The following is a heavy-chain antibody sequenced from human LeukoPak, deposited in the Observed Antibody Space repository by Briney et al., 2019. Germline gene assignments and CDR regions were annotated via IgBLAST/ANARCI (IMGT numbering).Heavy chain of an antibody. D-gene: IGHD5-24*01. CDR2: ISSGSSHI. Sequence: PGGSLRLSCAASGFTFSTHSMSWVRQSPGKGLEWVSSISSGSSHIYYTDSVKGRFTISRDNAKNSLFLQMNSLRAGDTAVYFCARDFRTQLDGYSPPYHFDYWGQGALVIVSS. V-gene: IGHV3-21*01. J-gene: IGHJ4*02. CDR3: ARDFRTQLDGYSPPYHFDY. CDR1: GFTFSTHS.